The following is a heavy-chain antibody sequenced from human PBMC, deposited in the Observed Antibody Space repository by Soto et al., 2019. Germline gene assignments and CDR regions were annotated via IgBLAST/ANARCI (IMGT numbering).Heavy chain of an antibody. CDR1: GFTFSSYG. V-gene: IGHV3-33*01. J-gene: IGHJ4*02. CDR3: ARAHPTAVTTLDY. D-gene: IGHD4-17*01. Sequence: QVQLVESGGGVVQPGRSLRLSCAASGFTFSSYGMHWVRQAPGKGLEWVAVIWYDGSNKYYADSVKGRFTISRDNSKNTLHLQTNRLRAEDTAVYYGARAHPTAVTTLDYWGKGTLVTVSS. CDR2: IWYDGSNK.